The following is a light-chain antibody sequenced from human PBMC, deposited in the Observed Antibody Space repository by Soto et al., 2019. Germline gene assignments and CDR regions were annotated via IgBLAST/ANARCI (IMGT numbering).Light chain of an antibody. V-gene: IGKV3-20*01. CDR2: GAS. J-gene: IGKJ1*01. CDR3: QQYGSSSWT. Sequence: PGARATLSCRASQSVSSNYLGWYQQKAGQAPRLLISGASTRATGIPDRFSGSGSGTDFTLTISRLEPEDFAVYYCQQYGSSSWTFGQGTRVEIK. CDR1: QSVSSNY.